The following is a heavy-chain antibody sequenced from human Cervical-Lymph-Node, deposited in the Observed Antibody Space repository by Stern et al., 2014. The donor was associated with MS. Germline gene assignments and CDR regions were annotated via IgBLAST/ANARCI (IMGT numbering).Heavy chain of an antibody. CDR3: ARPFKEWIFRIPFDY. CDR1: GFTFSTYT. J-gene: IGHJ4*02. D-gene: IGHD3-3*01. V-gene: IGHV3-30-3*01. Sequence: QVQLVESGGGVVQPGKSLRLSCAASGFTFSTYTMHWVRQAPGQGLEWLGLISYDGTHTLYTGHGKGRFPLSKDNFQYTMYLPRNSLRAEDPAVYYCARPFKEWIFRIPFDYWGQGTLVTVSS. CDR2: ISYDGTHT.